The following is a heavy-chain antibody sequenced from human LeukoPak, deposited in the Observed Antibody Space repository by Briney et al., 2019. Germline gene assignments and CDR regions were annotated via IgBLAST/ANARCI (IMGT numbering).Heavy chain of an antibody. Sequence: PSETLSLTCTVSGGSISSSSYYWGWIRQPPGKGLEWIGSIYYSGSTYYNPSLKSRVTISVDTSKNQFSLKLSSVTAADTAVYFCARGGSYDILTMDYWGQGTLVTVSS. V-gene: IGHV4-39*07. CDR2: IYYSGST. CDR1: GGSISSSSYY. D-gene: IGHD3-9*01. CDR3: ARGGSYDILTMDY. J-gene: IGHJ4*02.